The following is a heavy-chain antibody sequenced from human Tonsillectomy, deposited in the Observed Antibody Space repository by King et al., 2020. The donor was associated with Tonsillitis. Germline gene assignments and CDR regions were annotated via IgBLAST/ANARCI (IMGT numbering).Heavy chain of an antibody. CDR3: ARDIYGGNLPGY. J-gene: IGHJ4*02. D-gene: IGHD4-23*01. V-gene: IGHV3-74*01. CDR1: GFTFSSYW. Sequence: VQLVESGGGLVQPGGSLRLSCAASGFTFSSYWMHWVRQAPGKGLVWVSRIISYGSSTSYADSVKGRFTISRDNATNTLYLQMNSLRGEDTAVYYCARDIYGGNLPGYWGQGTLVTVSS. CDR2: IISYGSST.